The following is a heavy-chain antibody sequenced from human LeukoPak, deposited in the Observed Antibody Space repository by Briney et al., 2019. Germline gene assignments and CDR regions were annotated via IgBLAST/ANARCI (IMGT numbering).Heavy chain of an antibody. Sequence: PGGSLRLSCAISGFTFRRYAMYWVRQAPGKGLEFVSAVSSDGDSTYYADSVKGRFTISRDNSKNTLFLQMGSLRPESMAVYFCTRNCYDNMGPFAAFDIWGQGTMVTVAS. V-gene: IGHV3-64*02. CDR2: VSSDGDST. D-gene: IGHD2-2*01. CDR3: TRNCYDNMGPFAAFDI. J-gene: IGHJ3*02. CDR1: GFTFRRYA.